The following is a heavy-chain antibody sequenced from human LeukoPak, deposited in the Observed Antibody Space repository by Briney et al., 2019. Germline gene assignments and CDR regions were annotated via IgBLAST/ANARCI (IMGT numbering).Heavy chain of an antibody. Sequence: SETLSLTCTVSGGSISGYYWSWIRQPPGKGLEWIGCVYYSGTTYYNPSLKSRVTISVDTSKNQFSLKLSSVTAADTAVYYCARDRITMIVVVLTPTYYYYGMDVWGQGTTVTVSS. D-gene: IGHD3-22*01. CDR1: GGSISGYY. J-gene: IGHJ6*02. V-gene: IGHV4-59*12. CDR2: VYYSGTT. CDR3: ARDRITMIVVVLTPTYYYYGMDV.